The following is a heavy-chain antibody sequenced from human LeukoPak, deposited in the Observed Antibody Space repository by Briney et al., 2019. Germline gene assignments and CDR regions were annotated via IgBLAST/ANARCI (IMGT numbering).Heavy chain of an antibody. CDR2: IRSDGSEG. V-gene: IGHV3-7*01. CDR3: ARGGGDFGNWFDP. J-gene: IGHJ5*02. D-gene: IGHD2-21*01. CDR1: GFTFSTYW. Sequence: GGSLRLSCAASGFTFSTYWMSWVRQAPGKGLEWVANIRSDGSEGYYVDSVKGRFTISRDSAKNSLYLQLSGLRVEGTAVYYCARGGGDFGNWFDPWGQGTPVTVSS.